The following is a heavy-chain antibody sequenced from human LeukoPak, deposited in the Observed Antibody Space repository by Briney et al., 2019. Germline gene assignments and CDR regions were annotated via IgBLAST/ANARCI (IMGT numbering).Heavy chain of an antibody. CDR1: GFTFSSYA. CDR3: ARAPGWQLVSVDY. Sequence: PGGSLRLSCAASGFTFSSYAMHWVRQAPGKGLEGVAVISYDGSNKYYADSVKGRFTISRDNSKNTLYLQMNSLRAEDTAVYYCARAPGWQLVSVDYWGQGTLVTVTS. J-gene: IGHJ4*02. V-gene: IGHV3-30-3*01. D-gene: IGHD6-6*01. CDR2: ISYDGSNK.